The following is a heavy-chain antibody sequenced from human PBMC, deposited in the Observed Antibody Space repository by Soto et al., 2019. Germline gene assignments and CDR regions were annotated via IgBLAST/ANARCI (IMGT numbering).Heavy chain of an antibody. CDR1: GYIFTNYY. D-gene: IGHD3-3*01. V-gene: IGHV1-69*04. CDR2: INPILGIA. J-gene: IGHJ6*02. CDR3: ARDGITIFGVVFCGMDV. Sequence: SVKVSCKASGYIFTNYYIHWVRQAPGQGLEWMGSINPILGIANYAQKFQGRVTITADKSTSTAYMELSSLRSEDTAVYYCARDGITIFGVVFCGMDVWGQGTTVTVSS.